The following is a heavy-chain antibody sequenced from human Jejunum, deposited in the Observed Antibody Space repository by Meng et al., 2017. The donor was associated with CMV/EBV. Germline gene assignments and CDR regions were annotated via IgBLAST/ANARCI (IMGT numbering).Heavy chain of an antibody. V-gene: IGHV4-30-4*01. D-gene: IGHD1-14*01. Sequence: CGVSGDSISSGESYWSWIRQPPGKGLEWIGYIYESGSTSYNPSLESRVTISVDTSKNQFSLKVMSVTAADTAVYYCARGGTNSYYFDYWGQGTLVTVSS. CDR3: ARGGTNSYYFDY. CDR2: IYESGST. CDR1: GDSISSGESY. J-gene: IGHJ4*02.